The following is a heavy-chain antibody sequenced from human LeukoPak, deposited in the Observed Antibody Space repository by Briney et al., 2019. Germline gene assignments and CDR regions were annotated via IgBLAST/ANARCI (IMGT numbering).Heavy chain of an antibody. CDR3: ASYRIGYCSGDTCYADWFDP. Sequence: PGGSLRLSCAASVFAFSSNWMSWVRQAPGKELEWVANIKEDGSEKYYVDSVKGRFTISRDNAKNSLYLQMNNLRAEDTAVYYCASYRIGYCSGDTCYADWFDPWGQGTLVTVSS. CDR2: IKEDGSEK. CDR1: VFAFSSNW. J-gene: IGHJ5*02. V-gene: IGHV3-7*01. D-gene: IGHD2-15*01.